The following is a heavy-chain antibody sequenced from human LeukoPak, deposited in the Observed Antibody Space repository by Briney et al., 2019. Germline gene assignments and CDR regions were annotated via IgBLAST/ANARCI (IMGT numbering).Heavy chain of an antibody. CDR3: ARALSSGYRFDY. D-gene: IGHD3-22*01. Sequence: GGSLRLSCAASGFTVSSNYMSWVRQAPGKGLEWVSVIYSGGSTYYADSVKGRFTISRGNSKNTLYLQINSLRTEDTAVYYCARALSSGYRFDYWGQGTLVTVSS. CDR1: GFTVSSNY. CDR2: IYSGGST. V-gene: IGHV3-66*02. J-gene: IGHJ4*02.